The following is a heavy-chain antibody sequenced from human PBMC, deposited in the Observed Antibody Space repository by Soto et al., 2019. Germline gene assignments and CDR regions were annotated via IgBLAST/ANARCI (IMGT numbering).Heavy chain of an antibody. CDR3: AREGRYYASGRFWWFDP. J-gene: IGHJ5*02. CDR1: GGSFSDYY. V-gene: IGHV4-34*01. CDR2: INHSGST. Sequence: ETLSLTCAVYGGSFSDYYWSWIRQPPGKGLEWIGEINHSGSTNYNPSLKSRVTISVDTSKNQFSLKLSSVTAADTAVYYCAREGRYYASGRFWWFDPWGQGTLVTVSS. D-gene: IGHD3-10*01.